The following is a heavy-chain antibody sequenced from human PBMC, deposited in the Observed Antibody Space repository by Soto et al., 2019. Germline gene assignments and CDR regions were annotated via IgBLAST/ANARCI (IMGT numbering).Heavy chain of an antibody. Sequence: GESLKISCKGSGYSFAGYWITWVRQKPGKGLEWMGRIDPSDSQTYYSPSFRGHVTISATKSITTVFLQWSSLRASDTAMYYCARQIYDSDNGANFQDYFDSWGQGTLVTVSS. V-gene: IGHV5-10-1*01. CDR2: IDPSDSQT. CDR1: GYSFAGYW. CDR3: ARQIYDSDNGANFQDYFDS. J-gene: IGHJ4*02. D-gene: IGHD2-8*01.